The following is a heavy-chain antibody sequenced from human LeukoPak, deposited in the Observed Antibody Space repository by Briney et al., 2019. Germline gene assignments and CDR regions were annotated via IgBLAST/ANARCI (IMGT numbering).Heavy chain of an antibody. V-gene: IGHV3-7*01. CDR2: IKQDGSEK. CDR3: ALTQDYYGSGSYYLFDY. CDR1: GFTFSSYA. J-gene: IGHJ4*02. Sequence: PGGSLRLSCAASGFTFSSYAMHWVRQAPGKGLEWVANIKQDGSEKYYVDSVKGRFTISRDNAKNSLYLQMNSLRAEDTAVYYCALTQDYYGSGSYYLFDYWGQGTLVTVSS. D-gene: IGHD3-10*01.